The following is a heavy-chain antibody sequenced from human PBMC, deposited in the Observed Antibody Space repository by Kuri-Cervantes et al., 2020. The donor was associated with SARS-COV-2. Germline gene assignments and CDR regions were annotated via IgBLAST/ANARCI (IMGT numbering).Heavy chain of an antibody. CDR2: INPNSGGT. V-gene: IGHV1-2*02. CDR1: GYTFTGYY. CDR3: ARGGKYQLLYRCEYYFDY. J-gene: IGHJ4*02. D-gene: IGHD2-2*02. Sequence: ASVKVSCKASGYTFTGYYMHRVRQAPGQGLEWMGWINPNSGGTNYAQKFQGRVTMTRDTSISTAYMELSRLRSDDTAVYYCARGGKYQLLYRCEYYFDYWGQGTLVTVSS.